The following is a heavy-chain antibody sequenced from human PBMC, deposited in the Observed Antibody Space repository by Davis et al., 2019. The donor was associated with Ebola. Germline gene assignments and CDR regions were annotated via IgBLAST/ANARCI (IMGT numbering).Heavy chain of an antibody. J-gene: IGHJ5*02. D-gene: IGHD2-15*01. Sequence: ASVKVSCKASGYTFTSYAMHWVRQAPGQRLEWMGWINAGNGNTKYSQKFQGRVTMTTDTSTSTAYMELRSLRSDDTAVYYCARGGVVAATFWFDPWGQGTLVTVSS. CDR3: ARGGVVAATFWFDP. CDR1: GYTFTSYA. V-gene: IGHV1-3*01. CDR2: INAGNGNT.